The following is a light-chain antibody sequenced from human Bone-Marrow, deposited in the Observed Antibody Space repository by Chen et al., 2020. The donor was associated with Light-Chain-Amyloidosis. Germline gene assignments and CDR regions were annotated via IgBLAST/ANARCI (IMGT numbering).Light chain of an antibody. J-gene: IGKJ1*01. CDR1: QTINGW. CDR2: KTS. CDR3: LPYYSFWT. Sequence: DVQMTQSPSTLSASVGDRSTITCRPSQTINGWLAWYQQKPGKVPKVLLYKTSTLETGVPSRFTGSGSGTEFPLTITSLQPDDFATYYCLPYYSFWTFGPGTTVEIK. V-gene: IGKV1-5*03.